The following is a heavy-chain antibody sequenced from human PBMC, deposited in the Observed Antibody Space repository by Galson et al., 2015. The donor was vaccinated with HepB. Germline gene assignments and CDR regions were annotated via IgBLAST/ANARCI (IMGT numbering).Heavy chain of an antibody. J-gene: IGHJ4*02. CDR3: ARGSPDPVSGSWSFDY. CDR1: GGSISSSSYY. V-gene: IGHV4-61*02. CDR2: IYTSGST. D-gene: IGHD6-13*01. Sequence: TLSLTCTVSGGSISSSSYYWSWIRQPAGKGLEWIGRIYTSGSTTYNPSLKSRVTMSVDTSKNQFSLRLSSVTAADTAVYYCARGSPDPVSGSWSFDYWGQGTLVTVSS.